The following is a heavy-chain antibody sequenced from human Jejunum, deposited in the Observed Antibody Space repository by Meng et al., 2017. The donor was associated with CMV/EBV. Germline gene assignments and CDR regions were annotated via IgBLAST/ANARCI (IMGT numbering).Heavy chain of an antibody. CDR2: FYSSDTY. CDR1: GGSINNYY. V-gene: IGHV4-4*07. J-gene: IGHJ4*02. D-gene: IGHD1-26*01. CDR3: ARGPGASTREGFDY. Sequence: QGRLQESGPGLVKPSETLSLTCTVSGGSINNYYWSWIRQSAGKGLEWIGRFYSSDTYNYHPSLNSRVTMSLDTSKNQFSLNLRSVTAADTAIYYCARGPGASTREGFDYWGLGTLVTVSS.